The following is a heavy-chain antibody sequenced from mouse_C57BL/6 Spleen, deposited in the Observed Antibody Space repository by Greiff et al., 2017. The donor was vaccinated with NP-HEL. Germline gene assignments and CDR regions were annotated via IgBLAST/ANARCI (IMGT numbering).Heavy chain of an antibody. CDR3: ASSGYYYGSSFDY. CDR2: IYPSDSET. CDR1: GYTFTSYW. D-gene: IGHD1-1*01. Sequence: VQLQQPGAELVRPGSSVKLSCKASGYTFTSYWMDWVKQRPGQGLEWIGNIYPSDSETHYNQKFKDKATLTVDKSSSTAYMQLSSLTSEDSAVYYCASSGYYYGSSFDYWGKGTTLTVSS. V-gene: IGHV1-61*01. J-gene: IGHJ2*01.